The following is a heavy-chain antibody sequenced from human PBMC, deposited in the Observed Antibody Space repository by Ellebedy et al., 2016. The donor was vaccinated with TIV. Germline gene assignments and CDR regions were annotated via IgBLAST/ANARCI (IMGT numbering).Heavy chain of an antibody. CDR1: GGSVSSRDYF. CDR2: IDYTGST. V-gene: IGHV4-61*08. D-gene: IGHD2-2*01. J-gene: IGHJ4*02. CDR3: ARDGGHPAKVAFDY. Sequence: SETLSLXXTVSGGSVSSRDYFWSWIRLSPGKGLEWIVYIDYTGSTNYNPSFKSRVTISVDTSKNQFSLKMISVTGADTAVYYCARDGGHPAKVAFDYWGRGTLVTVSS.